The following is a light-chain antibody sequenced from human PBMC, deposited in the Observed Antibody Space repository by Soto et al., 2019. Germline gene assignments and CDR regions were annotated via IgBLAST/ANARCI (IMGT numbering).Light chain of an antibody. CDR2: GAS. CDR1: QSVSSSY. Sequence: EIVLTQSPGTLSLSPGERATLSFRASQSVSSSYLAWYQQKPGQAPRLLIYGASSRATGIPDRFSGGGSGTDFTLTISRLEPEDFAVYYCQQFSSHPLTFGGGTKVDI. J-gene: IGKJ4*01. CDR3: QQFSSHPLT. V-gene: IGKV3-20*01.